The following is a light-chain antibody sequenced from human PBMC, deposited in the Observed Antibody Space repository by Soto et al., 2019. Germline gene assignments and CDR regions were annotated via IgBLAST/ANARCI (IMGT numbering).Light chain of an antibody. CDR3: CSYAGSYTFEV. CDR2: DVS. Sequence: QSVLTQPRSVSGSPGQSVTISCTGTSSDVGGYNYVSWYQQHPGKAPKLMIYDVSKRPSGVPDRFSGSKSGNTASLTISGLQAEDEADYYCCSYAGSYTFEVLGGGTQLTVL. CDR1: SSDVGGYNY. V-gene: IGLV2-11*01. J-gene: IGLJ2*01.